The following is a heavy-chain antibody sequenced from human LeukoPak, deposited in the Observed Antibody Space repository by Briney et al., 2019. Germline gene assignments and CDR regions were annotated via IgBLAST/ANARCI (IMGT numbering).Heavy chain of an antibody. CDR3: AKQDYSNYGLYYYYMDV. Sequence: GGSLRLSCAASGFTFDDYAMHWVRQAPGKGLEWVSAISGSGGSTYYADSVKGRFTISRDNSKNTLYLQMNSLRAEDTAVYYCAKQDYSNYGLYYYYMDVWGKGTTVTVSS. V-gene: IGHV3-23*01. CDR2: ISGSGGST. D-gene: IGHD4-11*01. J-gene: IGHJ6*03. CDR1: GFTFDDYA.